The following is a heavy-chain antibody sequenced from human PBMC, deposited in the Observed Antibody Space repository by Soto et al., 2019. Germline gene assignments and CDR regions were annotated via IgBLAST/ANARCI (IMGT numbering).Heavy chain of an antibody. CDR3: ARVPLNYDSSGYLDY. J-gene: IGHJ4*02. CDR2: IIPIFGTA. D-gene: IGHD3-22*01. CDR1: GGTFSSYA. V-gene: IGHV1-69*12. Sequence: QVQLVQSGAEVKKPGSSVKVSCKASGGTFSSYAISWVRQAPGQGLEWMGGIIPIFGTANYAQKFQGRVTITADESTGTAYMELGSLRSEDTAVYYCARVPLNYDSSGYLDYWGQGTLVTVSS.